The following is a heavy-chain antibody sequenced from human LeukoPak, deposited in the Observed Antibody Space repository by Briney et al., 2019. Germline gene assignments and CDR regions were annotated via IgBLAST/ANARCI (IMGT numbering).Heavy chain of an antibody. J-gene: IGHJ4*02. CDR1: RFTFSSYS. CDR3: ARGLWSHFDY. Sequence: PGGSLRLSCAASRFTFSSYSMNWVRQAPGKGLEWVSSISSSSSYIYYADSVKGRFTISRDNAKNSLYLQMNSLRAEDTAVYYCARGLWSHFDYWGQGTLVTVSS. CDR2: ISSSSSYI. V-gene: IGHV3-21*01. D-gene: IGHD3-10*01.